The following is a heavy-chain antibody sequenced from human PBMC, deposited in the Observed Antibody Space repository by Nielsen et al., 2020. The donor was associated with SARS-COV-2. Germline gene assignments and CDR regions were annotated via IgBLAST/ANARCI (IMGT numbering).Heavy chain of an antibody. CDR3: ATEGAAGTDY. D-gene: IGHD6-13*01. Sequence: GGSLRLSCAASGFTFDDYAMHWVRQAPGKGLEWVSGISWNSGSIGYADSVKGRFTISRDNAKNSLYLQMNSLRAEDTALYYCATEGAAGTDYWGQGTLVTVSS. J-gene: IGHJ4*02. CDR2: ISWNSGSI. V-gene: IGHV3-9*01. CDR1: GFTFDDYA.